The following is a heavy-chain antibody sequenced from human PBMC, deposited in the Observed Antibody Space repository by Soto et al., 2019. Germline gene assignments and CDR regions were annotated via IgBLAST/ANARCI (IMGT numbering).Heavy chain of an antibody. V-gene: IGHV3-23*01. CDR3: AKGSAQSAYYYYGMDV. J-gene: IGHJ6*02. CDR1: GFTFSSYA. Sequence: GGSLRLSCAASGFTFSSYAMSWVRQAPGKGLEWVSAISGSGGSTYYADSVKGRFTISRDNSKNTLYLQMNSLRAEDTAVYYCAKGSAQSAYYYYGMDVWGQGTTVTVSS. CDR2: ISGSGGST. D-gene: IGHD6-19*01.